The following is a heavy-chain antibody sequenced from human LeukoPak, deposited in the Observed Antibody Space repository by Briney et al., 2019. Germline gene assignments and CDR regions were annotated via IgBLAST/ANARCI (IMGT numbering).Heavy chain of an antibody. CDR2: MNPNSGNT. CDR1: GYTFSNYD. V-gene: IGHV1-8*01. CDR3: ARVLSTSGGYYYYGMDV. Sequence: GASVKVSRKASGYTFSNYDINWVRQVTGQGLEWMGWMNPNSGNTGYAQKFQGRVTMIRNTSISTAYMELSSLRSEDTAVYYCARVLSTSGGYYYYGMDVWGQGTTVTVSS. J-gene: IGHJ6*02. D-gene: IGHD2-15*01.